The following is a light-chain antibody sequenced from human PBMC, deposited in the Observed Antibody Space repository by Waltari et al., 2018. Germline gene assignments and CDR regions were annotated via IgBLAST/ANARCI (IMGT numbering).Light chain of an antibody. Sequence: EIVMTQSPATLSVSPGDRSTLSCRASQSVSSNLAWYQQRPGQAPRLLIYGASTRATGIPARFSGSGSGTEFTLTISGLQSEDFAVYFCQQYNDWRKTFGQGTKVEIK. J-gene: IGKJ1*01. V-gene: IGKV3-15*01. CDR3: QQYNDWRKT. CDR1: QSVSSN. CDR2: GAS.